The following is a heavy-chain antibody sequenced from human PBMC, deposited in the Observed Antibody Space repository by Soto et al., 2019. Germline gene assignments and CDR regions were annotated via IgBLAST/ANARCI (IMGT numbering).Heavy chain of an antibody. J-gene: IGHJ2*01. CDR2: IIPIFGTA. D-gene: IGHD3-10*01. CDR1: GCTFSSYA. V-gene: IGHV1-69*12. Sequence: QVQLVQSVAEVKKPGSSVKVSCKASGCTFSSYAISWVRQAPGQGLEWMGGIIPIFGTANYEQKFQGRVTIPADEPTRTSYMELSSMRSKDTAGYYCARARSSLSGWYFDLWGRGTLVTVS. CDR3: ARARSSLSGWYFDL.